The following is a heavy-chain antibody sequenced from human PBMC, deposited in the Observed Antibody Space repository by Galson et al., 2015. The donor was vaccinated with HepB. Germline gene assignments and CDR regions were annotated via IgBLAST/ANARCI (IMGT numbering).Heavy chain of an antibody. V-gene: IGHV3-74*01. CDR1: GFTFSSYW. J-gene: IGHJ4*02. Sequence: SLRLSCAASGFTFSSYWMHWVRQAPGKGLVWVSRINSDGSSTSYADSVKGRFTISRDNAKNTLYLQMNSLRAEDTAVYYCARDGGRWLQFFDYWGQGTLVTVSS. D-gene: IGHD5-24*01. CDR3: ARDGGRWLQFFDY. CDR2: INSDGSST.